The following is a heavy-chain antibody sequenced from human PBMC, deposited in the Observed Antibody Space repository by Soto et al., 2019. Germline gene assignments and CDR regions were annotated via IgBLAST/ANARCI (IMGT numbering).Heavy chain of an antibody. D-gene: IGHD5-18*01. CDR3: ARSTGRGYSYGYGY. J-gene: IGHJ4*02. CDR2: MNPNSGNT. CDR1: GYTFTSYD. Sequence: ASVKVSCKASGYTFTSYDINWVRQATGQGLEWMGWMNPNSGNTGYAQKFQGRVTMTRDTSTSTVYMELSSLRSEDTAVYYCARSTGRGYSYGYGYWGQGTLVTVSS. V-gene: IGHV1-8*01.